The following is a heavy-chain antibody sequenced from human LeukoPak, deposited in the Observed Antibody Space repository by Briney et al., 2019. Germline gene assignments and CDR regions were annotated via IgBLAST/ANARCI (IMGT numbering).Heavy chain of an antibody. D-gene: IGHD3-10*01. CDR2: IIPIFGTA. J-gene: IGHJ4*02. CDR3: AREGDVLLWFGELYYFDY. V-gene: IGHV1-69*05. CDR1: GGTFSSYA. Sequence: SVKVSCKASGGTFSSYAISWVRQAPGQGLEWMGGIIPIFGTANYAQKFQGRVTITTDESTSTAYMELSSLRSEDTAVYYCAREGDVLLWFGELYYFDYWGQGALVTVSS.